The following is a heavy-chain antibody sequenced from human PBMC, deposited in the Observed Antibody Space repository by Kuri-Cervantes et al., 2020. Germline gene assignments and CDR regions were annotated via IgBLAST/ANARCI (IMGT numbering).Heavy chain of an antibody. CDR3: ARGGAGRWELLRHAFDI. V-gene: IGHV1-18*01. CDR2: ISGYNGKA. D-gene: IGHD1-26*01. Sequence: ASVKVSCKASGYIFSNFGLAWVRQAPGQGLEWMGWISGYNGKADYAQKFQGRVTTTTDTSTTTAHMELRSLRSDDTAVYYCARGGAGRWELLRHAFDIWGQGTMVTVSS. CDR1: GYIFSNFG. J-gene: IGHJ3*02.